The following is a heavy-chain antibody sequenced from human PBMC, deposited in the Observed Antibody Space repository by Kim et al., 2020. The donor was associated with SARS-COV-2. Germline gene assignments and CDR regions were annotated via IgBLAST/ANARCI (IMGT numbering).Heavy chain of an antibody. CDR1: GFTFSSYA. D-gene: IGHD3-9*01. J-gene: IGHJ6*02. CDR3: ARDPVRRNFIFGVRYYDILTGVPLNYGMDV. V-gene: IGHV3-30-3*01. Sequence: GGSLRLSCAASGFTFSSYAMHWVRQAPGKGLEWVAVISYDGSNKYYADSVKGRFTISRDNSKNTLYLQMNSLRAEDTAVYYCARDPVRRNFIFGVRYYDILTGVPLNYGMDVWGQGTTVTVSS. CDR2: ISYDGSNK.